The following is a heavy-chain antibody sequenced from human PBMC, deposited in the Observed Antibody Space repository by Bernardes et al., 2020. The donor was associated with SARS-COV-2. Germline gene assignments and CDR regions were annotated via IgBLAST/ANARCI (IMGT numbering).Heavy chain of an antibody. CDR3: ATARIVGATDWFDP. CDR1: GYTLTELS. D-gene: IGHD1-26*01. V-gene: IGHV1-24*01. CDR2: FDPEDGET. J-gene: IGHJ5*02. Sequence: ASVKVSCKVSGYTLTELSMHWVRQAPGKGLEWMGGFDPEDGETIYAQKFQGRVTMTEDTSTDTAYMELSSLRCEDTAVDYCATARIVGATDWFDPWGQGTLVPVSS.